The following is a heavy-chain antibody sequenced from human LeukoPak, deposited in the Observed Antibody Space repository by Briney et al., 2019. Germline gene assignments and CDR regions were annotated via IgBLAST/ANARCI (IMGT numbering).Heavy chain of an antibody. Sequence: ASVKVSCKSSGYMFTSHGIHWLRQAPGQGLEWMGWISAQNGNTNYVQQFLGRVTMTRDTSASTAYMELRSLKSDDTAVYYCARESNGGYGFDYWGQGTLVTVAS. V-gene: IGHV1-18*01. CDR3: ARESNGGYGFDY. CDR1: GYMFTSHG. J-gene: IGHJ4*02. CDR2: ISAQNGNT. D-gene: IGHD5-12*01.